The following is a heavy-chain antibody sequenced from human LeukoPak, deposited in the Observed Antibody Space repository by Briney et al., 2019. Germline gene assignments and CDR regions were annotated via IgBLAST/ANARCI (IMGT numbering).Heavy chain of an antibody. CDR3: AREETHHVYYGMDV. J-gene: IGHJ6*02. CDR1: GYTFTSYG. Sequence: ASAKVSCKASGYTFTSYGISWVRQAPGQGLEWMGWISAYNGNTNYAQKVQGRVIMTTDTSTSTAYMELRSLRSDDTAVYYCAREETHHVYYGMDVWGQGTMVTVSS. D-gene: IGHD1-14*01. CDR2: ISAYNGNT. V-gene: IGHV1-18*01.